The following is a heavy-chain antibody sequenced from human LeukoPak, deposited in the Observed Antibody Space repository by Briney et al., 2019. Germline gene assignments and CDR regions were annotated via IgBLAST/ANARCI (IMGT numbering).Heavy chain of an antibody. CDR3: ARGPNSNWSGLDF. D-gene: IGHD6-6*01. CDR2: ISPTGGTT. Sequence: GGSLRLSCAASGFSFSGHWMHWARQLPGKGLVWVSRISPTGGTTSYADSVKGRFTVSRDNAKNTLYLQVNNLRAEDTAVYYCARGPNSNWSGLDFWGQGTLLTVSS. V-gene: IGHV3-74*01. CDR1: GFSFSGHW. J-gene: IGHJ4*02.